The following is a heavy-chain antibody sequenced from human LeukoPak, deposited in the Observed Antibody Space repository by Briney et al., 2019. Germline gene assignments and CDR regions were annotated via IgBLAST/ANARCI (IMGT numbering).Heavy chain of an antibody. CDR1: GFAFSSFA. Sequence: QSGGTLRLSCAASGFAFSSFAMGWVRQSPGKGLEWLSTINGGGNTTFYSDSVRCRFTISRDNSKNTLYLHMDNLRPDDTAIYYCTKELHVAVAVADYYYFYMDAWGRGTAVTVS. D-gene: IGHD6-19*01. CDR3: TKELHVAVAVADYYYFYMDA. CDR2: INGGGNTT. V-gene: IGHV3-23*01. J-gene: IGHJ6*03.